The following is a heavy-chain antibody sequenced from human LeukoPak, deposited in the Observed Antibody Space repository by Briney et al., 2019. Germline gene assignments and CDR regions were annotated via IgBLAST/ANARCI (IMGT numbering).Heavy chain of an antibody. CDR1: AFTFSSYW. V-gene: IGHV3-7*03. D-gene: IGHD3-16*01. CDR2: IKQDGSEA. J-gene: IGHJ6*02. CDR3: ARGGGLDV. Sequence: TGGSLRLSCAASAFTFSSYWMSWVRQAPGRGLEWVANIKQDGSEAYYVDSVKGRFAISRDNAKNSLYLQMSNLRAEDTAVYFCARGGGLDVWGQGATVTVSS.